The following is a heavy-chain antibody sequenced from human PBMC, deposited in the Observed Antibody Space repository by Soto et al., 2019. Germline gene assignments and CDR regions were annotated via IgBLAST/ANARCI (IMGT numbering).Heavy chain of an antibody. CDR3: ARDSLDILTGYYKAPDY. CDR1: GFTFSSYS. Sequence: GSLRLSCAASGFTFSSYSMNWVRQAPGKGLEWVSYISSSSSTIYYADSVKGRFTISRDNAKNSLYLQMNSLRAEDTAVYYCARDSLDILTGYYKAPDYWGQGTLVTVSS. CDR2: ISSSSSTI. D-gene: IGHD3-9*01. V-gene: IGHV3-48*01. J-gene: IGHJ4*02.